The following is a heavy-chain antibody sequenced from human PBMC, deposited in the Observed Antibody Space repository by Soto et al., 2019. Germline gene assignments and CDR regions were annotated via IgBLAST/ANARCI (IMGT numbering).Heavy chain of an antibody. J-gene: IGHJ4*02. CDR3: ARVDYSNYTYYYFDY. V-gene: IGHV3-33*01. Sequence: GGSLRLSCAASGFTFSSYGMHWVRQAPGKGLEWVAVIWYDGSNKYYADSVKGRFTISRDNSKNTLYLQMNSLRAEDTAVYYCARVDYSNYTYYYFDYWGQGTLVTVSS. D-gene: IGHD4-4*01. CDR1: GFTFSSYG. CDR2: IWYDGSNK.